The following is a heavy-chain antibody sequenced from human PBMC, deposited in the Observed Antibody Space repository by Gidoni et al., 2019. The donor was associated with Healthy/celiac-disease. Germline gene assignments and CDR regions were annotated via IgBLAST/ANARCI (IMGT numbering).Heavy chain of an antibody. CDR2: ISGSGGST. CDR1: GSTFRSYA. J-gene: IGHJ2*01. CDR3: AKGVVVTAITWYFDL. Sequence: EVHLLESGGGLVQPGGSLRLSWGASGSTFRSYAMRWVRQAPGKGLEWVSAISGSGGSTYYADSVKGRFTISRDNSKNTLYLQMNSLRAEDTAVYYCAKGVVVTAITWYFDLWGRGTLVTVSS. D-gene: IGHD2-21*02. V-gene: IGHV3-23*01.